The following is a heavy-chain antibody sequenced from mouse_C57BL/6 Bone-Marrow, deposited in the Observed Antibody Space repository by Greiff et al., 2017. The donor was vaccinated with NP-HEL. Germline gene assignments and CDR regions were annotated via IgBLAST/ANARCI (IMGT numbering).Heavy chain of an antibody. Sequence: EVNLVESGGGLVKPGGSLKLSCAASGFTFSSYAMSWVRQTPEKRLEWVATISDGGSYTYYPDNVKGRFTISRDNAKNNLYLQMSHLKSEDTAMYDCARVLYYYGSGYEGWYFDVWGTGTTVTVSS. J-gene: IGHJ1*03. CDR1: GFTFSSYA. D-gene: IGHD1-1*01. CDR2: ISDGGSYT. V-gene: IGHV5-4*03. CDR3: ARVLYYYGSGYEGWYFDV.